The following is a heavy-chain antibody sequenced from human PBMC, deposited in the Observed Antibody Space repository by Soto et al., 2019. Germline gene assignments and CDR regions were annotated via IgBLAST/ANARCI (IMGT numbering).Heavy chain of an antibody. CDR2: IITIFGTA. Sequence: SVKVSCKSSGGTFSSYAISWVRQAPGQGLEWMGGIITIFGTANYAQKFQGRVTITADESTSTAYMELSSLRPEDTAVYYCARVPSFRGYIFHMDVWGQGTTVTVSS. CDR3: ARVPSFRGYIFHMDV. D-gene: IGHD5-18*01. V-gene: IGHV1-69*13. J-gene: IGHJ6*02. CDR1: GGTFSSYA.